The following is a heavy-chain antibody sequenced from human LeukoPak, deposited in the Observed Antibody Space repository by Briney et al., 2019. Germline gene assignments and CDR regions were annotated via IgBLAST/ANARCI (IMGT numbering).Heavy chain of an antibody. CDR3: ARDRDGATGSTGY. V-gene: IGHV3-21*01. J-gene: IGHJ4*02. CDR2: ISSSSSYI. Sequence: GGSLRLSCAASGFTFSSYSMNWVRQAPGKRLEWVSSISSSSSYIYYADSVKGRFTISRDNAKNSLYLQMNSLRAEDTAVYYCARDRDGATGSTGYWGQGTLVTVSS. D-gene: IGHD5-12*01. CDR1: GFTFSSYS.